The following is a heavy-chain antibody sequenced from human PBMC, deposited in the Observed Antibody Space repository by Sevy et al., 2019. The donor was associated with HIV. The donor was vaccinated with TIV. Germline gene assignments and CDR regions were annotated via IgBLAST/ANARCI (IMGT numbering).Heavy chain of an antibody. D-gene: IGHD6-19*01. CDR3: AKDISGASSSWSFDY. CDR2: ISHDGSNK. Sequence: GGSLRHSCEASVFTFSNYGMHWVRQAPGKGLEWVAIISHDGSNKYYADSVKGRFTISRDNSKHSLYLQMNSLRPEDKGVYYCAKDISGASSSWSFDYWGQGTLVTVSS. V-gene: IGHV3-30*18. J-gene: IGHJ4*02. CDR1: VFTFSNYG.